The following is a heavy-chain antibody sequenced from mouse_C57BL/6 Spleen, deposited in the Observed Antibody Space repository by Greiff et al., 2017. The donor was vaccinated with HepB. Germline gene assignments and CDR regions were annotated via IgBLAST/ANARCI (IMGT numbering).Heavy chain of an antibody. V-gene: IGHV1-42*01. J-gene: IGHJ2*01. CDR3: ARGPLSYCFDY. CDR1: GYSFTGYY. CDR2: INPSTGGT. D-gene: IGHD2-10*01. Sequence: VQLKESGPELVKPGASVKISCKASGYSFTGYYMNWVKQSPEKSLEWIGEINPSTGGTTYNQKFKAKATLTVDKSSSTAYMQLKGLTSEYSAVYYCARGPLSYCFDYWGQGTTLTVSS.